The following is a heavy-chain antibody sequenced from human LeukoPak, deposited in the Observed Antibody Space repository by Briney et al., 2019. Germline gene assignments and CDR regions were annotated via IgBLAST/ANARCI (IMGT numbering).Heavy chain of an antibody. V-gene: IGHV3-21*01. D-gene: IGHD6-19*01. CDR1: GFTFSSLN. CDR3: ARVSYSSGWFFDY. Sequence: GGSLRLSCAASGFTFSSLNMSWVRQAPGKGLEWVSSISSTSTYIYDADSVKGRFTISRDNAKNSLYLQMNSLRAEDTAVYYCARVSYSSGWFFDYWGQGTLVTVSS. CDR2: ISSTSTYI. J-gene: IGHJ4*02.